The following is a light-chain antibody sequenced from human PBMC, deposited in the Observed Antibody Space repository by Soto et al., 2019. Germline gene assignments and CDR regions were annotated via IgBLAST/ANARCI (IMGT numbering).Light chain of an antibody. V-gene: IGKV1-12*01. CDR3: LQANSFPIT. Sequence: DIQMTQSPSSVSASVGDRVTITCRASRVITNWVAWYQQKPGKAPKLLISITSTLQSGVPSRFSGSGSGTDFSLTITSLQPEDFATYFCLQANSFPITFGQGTRLEVK. J-gene: IGKJ5*01. CDR2: ITS. CDR1: RVITNW.